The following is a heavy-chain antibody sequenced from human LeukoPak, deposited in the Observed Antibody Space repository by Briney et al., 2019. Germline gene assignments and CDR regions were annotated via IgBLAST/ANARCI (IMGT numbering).Heavy chain of an antibody. Sequence: NPSETLSLTCSVSDDSITMYYWTWIRQPPGKGLEWIGYIYYSGSTNYNPSLKSRVTISVDTSKNQFSLKLSSVTAADTAVYYCARVVPDYGDYLNFDYWGQGTLVTVSS. V-gene: IGHV4-59*01. CDR2: IYYSGST. CDR3: ARVVPDYGDYLNFDY. D-gene: IGHD4-17*01. J-gene: IGHJ4*02. CDR1: DDSITMYY.